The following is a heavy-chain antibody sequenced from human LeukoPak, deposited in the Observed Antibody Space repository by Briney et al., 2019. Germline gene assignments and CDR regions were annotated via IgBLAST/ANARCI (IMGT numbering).Heavy chain of an antibody. CDR3: ARAYCGGDCYSVWYFDY. CDR2: ISAYNGNT. Sequence: ASVKVFCKASGYTFTSYGISWVRQAPGQGLEWMGWISAYNGNTNYAQKLQGRVTITTDTSTSTAYMELRSQRSDDTAVYYCARAYCGGDCYSVWYFDYWGQGTLVTVSS. D-gene: IGHD2-21*02. V-gene: IGHV1-18*01. CDR1: GYTFTSYG. J-gene: IGHJ4*02.